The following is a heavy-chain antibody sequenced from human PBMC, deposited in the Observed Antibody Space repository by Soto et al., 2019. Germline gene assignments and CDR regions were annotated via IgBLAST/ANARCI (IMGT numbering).Heavy chain of an antibody. D-gene: IGHD4-17*01. CDR2: ISAYNGNT. V-gene: IGHV1-18*01. CDR3: ARATDDYGGNSEDY. CDR1: GYTFTSYG. J-gene: IGHJ4*02. Sequence: SVKVSCKASGYTFTSYGISWVRQAPGQGLEWMGWISAYNGNTDYAQKLQGRVTMTTDTSTSTAYMELRSLRSDDTAVYYCARATDDYGGNSEDYWGQGTLVTVSS.